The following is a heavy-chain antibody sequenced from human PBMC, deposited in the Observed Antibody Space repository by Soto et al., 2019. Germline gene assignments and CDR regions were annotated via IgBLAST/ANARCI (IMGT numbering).Heavy chain of an antibody. Sequence: PGGSLRLSCTASGFSLSGHCLHWVRQAPGKGLEWVSAISGSGGSTYYSDSVKGRFTISRDSSKNTLYLQMNSLRAEDTAVYYCAKGNSWSPALVLDIWGQGTMVTVSS. V-gene: IGHV3-23*01. CDR3: AKGNSWSPALVLDI. J-gene: IGHJ3*02. CDR2: ISGSGGST. CDR1: GFSLSGHC. D-gene: IGHD1-7*01.